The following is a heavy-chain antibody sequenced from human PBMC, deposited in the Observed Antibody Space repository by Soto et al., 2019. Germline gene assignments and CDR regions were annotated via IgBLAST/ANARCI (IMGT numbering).Heavy chain of an antibody. J-gene: IGHJ4*02. Sequence: EVQLVESGGGLVQPGRSLRLSCAASGFTFDDYAMHWVRQAPGKGLEWVSGISWNSGSIGYANSVKGRFTISRDNAKNSLYVQMNSLRAEDTALYYCAKDVGHQLGPVDYWGQGTLVTVCS. V-gene: IGHV3-9*01. CDR2: ISWNSGSI. D-gene: IGHD6-13*01. CDR3: AKDVGHQLGPVDY. CDR1: GFTFDDYA.